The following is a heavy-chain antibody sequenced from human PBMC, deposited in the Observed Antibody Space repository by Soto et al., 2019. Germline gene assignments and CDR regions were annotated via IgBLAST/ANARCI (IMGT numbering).Heavy chain of an antibody. Sequence: SETLSLTCAVYGGSFSGYYWSWIRQPPGKGLEWIGEINHSGSTNYNPSLKSRVTISVDTSKNQFSLKLSSVTAADTAVYYCARDQRITMVRGARRKNWFDPWGQGTLVTVSS. V-gene: IGHV4-34*01. CDR1: GGSFSGYY. D-gene: IGHD3-10*01. CDR3: ARDQRITMVRGARRKNWFDP. J-gene: IGHJ5*02. CDR2: INHSGST.